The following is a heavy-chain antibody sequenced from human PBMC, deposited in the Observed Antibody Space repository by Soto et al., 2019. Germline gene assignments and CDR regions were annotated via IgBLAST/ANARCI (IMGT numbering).Heavy chain of an antibody. CDR1: GFTFSSYS. V-gene: IGHV3-21*01. J-gene: IGHJ4*02. Sequence: PGGSLRLSCAASGFTFSSYSMNWVRQAPGKGLEWVSSISSSSSYIYYADSVKGRFTISRDNAKNSLYLQMNSLRAEDTAVYYCARGGAGAYYFDSSGYHIDYWGQGTLVTVSS. CDR3: ARGGAGAYYFDSSGYHIDY. CDR2: ISSSSSYI. D-gene: IGHD3-22*01.